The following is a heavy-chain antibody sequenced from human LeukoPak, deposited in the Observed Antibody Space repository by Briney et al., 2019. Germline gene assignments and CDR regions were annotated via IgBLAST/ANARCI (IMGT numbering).Heavy chain of an antibody. Sequence: SETLSLTCAVSSYSISSGYSWGWIRQPPGKGLEWIGNIYVGGSTYYNLSLKSRVTISIDMSKNLFSLKLISVTAADTAVYRCAKTDYGDYGGFNSWGQGTMVTVSS. CDR3: AKTDYGDYGGFNS. CDR2: IYVGGST. V-gene: IGHV4-38-2*01. CDR1: SYSISSGYS. D-gene: IGHD4-17*01. J-gene: IGHJ3*01.